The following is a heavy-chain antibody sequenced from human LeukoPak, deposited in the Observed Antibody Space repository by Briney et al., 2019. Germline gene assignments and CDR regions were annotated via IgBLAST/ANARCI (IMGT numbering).Heavy chain of an antibody. J-gene: IGHJ4*02. CDR3: VGADGAAAAAFDS. D-gene: IGHD6-13*01. CDR1: VCTFTSYH. V-gene: IGHV1-2*02. CDR2: IKCDSGVT. Sequence: GGSLTDSFLASVCTFTSYHMHWLRPAPGQGLAWRGWIKCDSGVTQSSRTYRGRVTMTRDTYIRTAYMELTRLTADATAAYYCVGADGAAAAAFDSGGQGPQVTVS.